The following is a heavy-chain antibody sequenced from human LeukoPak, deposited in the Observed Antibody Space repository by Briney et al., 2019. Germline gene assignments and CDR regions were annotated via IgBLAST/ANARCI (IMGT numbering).Heavy chain of an antibody. CDR3: AKDATGTYSGMDY. V-gene: IGHV3-66*01. D-gene: IGHD1-1*01. Sequence: GGSLRLSCAASGFTVSSSYMSWVRQAPGKGLEWVSSIYDGGTTHHADSLKGRFTISRDNSKNTLYLQMNSLRTEDTALYYCAKDATGTYSGMDYWGQGTLVSVSS. CDR2: IYDGGTT. J-gene: IGHJ4*02. CDR1: GFTVSSSY.